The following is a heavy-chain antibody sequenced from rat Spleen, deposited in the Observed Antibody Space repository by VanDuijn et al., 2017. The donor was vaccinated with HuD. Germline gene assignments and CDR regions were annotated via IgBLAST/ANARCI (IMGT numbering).Heavy chain of an antibody. J-gene: IGHJ2*01. D-gene: IGHD4-3*01. CDR3: ARTGIRGGYFDY. Sequence: QVQLKESGPGLVQSSQTLSLTCTVSGFSLISYAVNWVRQPPGKGLEWMGGIWGDGSTNYNSALKSRLSISRDTSKSQVFLKMNSLQTEDTAMYFCARTGIRGGYFDYWGQGVMVTVSS. CDR2: IWGDGST. V-gene: IGHV2-13*01. CDR1: GFSLISYA.